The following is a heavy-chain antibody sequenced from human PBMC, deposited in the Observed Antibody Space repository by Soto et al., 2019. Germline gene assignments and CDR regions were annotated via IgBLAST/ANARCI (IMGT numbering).Heavy chain of an antibody. D-gene: IGHD3-10*01. CDR2: IIPIFGTA. J-gene: IGHJ6*02. V-gene: IGHV1-69*12. Sequence: QVQLVQSGAEVKKPGSSVKVSCKASGGTFSSYAISWVRQAPGQGLEWMGGIIPIFGTANYAQKFQGRVTLTEDESTSTAYMELSRLRYEDTAVYYCAATELPTYYYYGMDVWGQGTTVTVSS. CDR1: GGTFSSYA. CDR3: AATELPTYYYYGMDV.